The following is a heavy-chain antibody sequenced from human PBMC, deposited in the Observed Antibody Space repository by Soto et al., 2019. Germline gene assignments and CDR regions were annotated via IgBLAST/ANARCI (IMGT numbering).Heavy chain of an antibody. CDR1: GGTFSNYP. D-gene: IGHD2-21*02. CDR3: ARGLYCGGGCYSHFDY. V-gene: IGHV1-69*01. Sequence: VQLVQSGAEVKKPGSSVKVSCKASGGTFSNYPFIWVRQAPGQGLDWMGGIIPIFGTTDYGQRFQGRVTITADESTNTAYMELSSLRSDDTAVYYCARGLYCGGGCYSHFDYWGQGTQVTVSS. J-gene: IGHJ4*02. CDR2: IIPIFGTT.